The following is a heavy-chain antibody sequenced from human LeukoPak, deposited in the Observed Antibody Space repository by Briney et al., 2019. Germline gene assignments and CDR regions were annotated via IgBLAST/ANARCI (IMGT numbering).Heavy chain of an antibody. J-gene: IGHJ5*02. D-gene: IGHD3-16*01. V-gene: IGHV4-34*01. CDR1: GGSFSGYY. CDR2: INHSGST. CDR3: ARGQWGIRFDP. Sequence: SETLSLTCAVYGGSFSGYYWSWIRQPPGKGLEWIGEINHSGSTNYNPSLKSRVTISVDTSKNQFSLKLNSVTAADTAVYHCARGQWGIRFDPWGQGTLVTVSS.